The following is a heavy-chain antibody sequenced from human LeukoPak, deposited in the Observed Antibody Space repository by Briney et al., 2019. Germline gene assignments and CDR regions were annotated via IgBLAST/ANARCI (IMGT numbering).Heavy chain of an antibody. J-gene: IGHJ5*02. CDR1: GYTFAIYY. V-gene: IGHV1-46*01. CDR2: INPSGGST. Sequence: ASVKVSCKASGYTFAIYYIHWVRQAPGQGLEWMGMINPSGGSTSYAPKFQGRVTMTRDTSTSTVYMELSSLRSEDTAVYYCARGSSWYYGPAWFDPWGQGTLSPSPQ. CDR3: ARGSSWYYGPAWFDP. D-gene: IGHD6-13*01.